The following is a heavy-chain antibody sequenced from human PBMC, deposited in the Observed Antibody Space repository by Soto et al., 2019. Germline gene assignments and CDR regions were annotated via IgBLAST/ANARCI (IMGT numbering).Heavy chain of an antibody. V-gene: IGHV1-69*13. CDR3: ARDRAGYYSHFVY. J-gene: IGHJ4*02. CDR1: RGTFTNYA. D-gene: IGHD3-22*01. Sequence: SVKVSCKALRGTFTNYAFSWVRQAPGQGLEWMGGIMPFFGSGNYAQKFQGRINITADESTSSVYLELTSLRSEDTAVYYCARDRAGYYSHFVYWGQGTLVTVYS. CDR2: IMPFFGSG.